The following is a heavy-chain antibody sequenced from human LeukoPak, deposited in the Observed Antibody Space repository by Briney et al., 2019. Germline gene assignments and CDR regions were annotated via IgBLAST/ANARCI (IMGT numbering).Heavy chain of an antibody. CDR2: IYHSGST. Sequence: SQTLSLTCTVSGGSISSGGYYWSWIRQPPGKGLEWTGYIYHSGSTYYNPSLKSRVTISVDRSKNQFSLELSSVTAADTAVYYCARVRNPRAPIAARDSFDYWGQGTLVTVSS. V-gene: IGHV4-30-2*01. J-gene: IGHJ4*02. CDR3: ARVRNPRAPIAARDSFDY. D-gene: IGHD6-6*01. CDR1: GGSISSGGYY.